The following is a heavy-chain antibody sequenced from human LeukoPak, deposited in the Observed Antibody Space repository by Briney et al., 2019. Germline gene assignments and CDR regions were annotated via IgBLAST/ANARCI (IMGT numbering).Heavy chain of an antibody. CDR3: ARSRTIFGVVIIAYYGMDV. Sequence: ASVKVSCKASGYTFTSYDINWVRQAPGQGLEWMGWMNPNSGNTGYAQKFQGRVTMTRNTYISTAYMELSSLRSEDTAVYYCARSRTIFGVVIIAYYGMDVWGQGTTVTVSS. D-gene: IGHD3-3*01. CDR1: GYTFTSYD. J-gene: IGHJ6*02. CDR2: MNPNSGNT. V-gene: IGHV1-8*01.